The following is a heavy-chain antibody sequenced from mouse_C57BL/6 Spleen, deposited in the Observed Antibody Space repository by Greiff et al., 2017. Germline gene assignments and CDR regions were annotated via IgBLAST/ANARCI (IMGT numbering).Heavy chain of an antibody. CDR1: GFNIKDYY. Sequence: EVQLQQSGAELVKPGASVKLSCTASGFNIKDYYMHWVKQRTEQGLEWIGRFDPEDGETKYAPKFQGKATLTADPSSNTAYRQLISLTSEDTAVYYCASSRYYGNYGYFDYWGQGTTLTVSS. CDR3: ASSRYYGNYGYFDY. CDR2: FDPEDGET. J-gene: IGHJ2*01. V-gene: IGHV14-2*01. D-gene: IGHD2-1*01.